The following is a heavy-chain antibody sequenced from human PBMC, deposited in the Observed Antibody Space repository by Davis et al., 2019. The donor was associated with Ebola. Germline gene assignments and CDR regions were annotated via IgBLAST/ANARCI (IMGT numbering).Heavy chain of an antibody. Sequence: GGSLRLSCAASGFTFSSYSMNWVRQAPGKGLEWVSTISYSGGSTYYADSVKGRFTISRDNSKNTLYLQMNSLRAEDTAVYYCAKDTGYYDFWSGYLPLPSHWGQGTLVTVSS. CDR1: GFTFSSYS. J-gene: IGHJ4*02. CDR3: AKDTGYYDFWSGYLPLPSH. V-gene: IGHV3-23*01. D-gene: IGHD3-3*01. CDR2: ISYSGGST.